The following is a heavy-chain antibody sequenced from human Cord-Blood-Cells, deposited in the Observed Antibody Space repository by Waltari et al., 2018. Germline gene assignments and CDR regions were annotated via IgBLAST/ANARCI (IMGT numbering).Heavy chain of an antibody. CDR2: ISGGGGST. CDR3: AKDDYVAAIVVVPAAIDY. J-gene: IGHJ4*02. D-gene: IGHD2-2*01. CDR1: GFTFSSYA. V-gene: IGHV3-23*01. Sequence: EVQLLESGGGLVQPGGSLRLSCAASGFTFSSYAMSWVRQAPGKGLEWVSAISGGGGSTYCAASEKGRFTISRDNTKNTLYLQMNSLRAEDTAVYYCAKDDYVAAIVVVPAAIDYWGQGTLVTVSS.